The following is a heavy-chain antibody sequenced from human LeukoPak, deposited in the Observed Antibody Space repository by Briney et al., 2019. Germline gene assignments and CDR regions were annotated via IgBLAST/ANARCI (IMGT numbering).Heavy chain of an antibody. CDR1: GGSISSSGNY. CDR3: ARHGDREYYFDSCGYYCWFDL. D-gene: IGHD3-22*01. CDR2: IYYSGST. J-gene: IGHJ5*02. Sequence: KPSETLSLTCTVSGGSISSSGNYWGWIRQPPGKGLEWIGRIYYSGSTYYNPSLKSRVTITVYTSKTQFSLKLTSETAANTAVYYCARHGDREYYFDSCGYYCWFDLQGPRTLVTVS. V-gene: IGHV4-39*01.